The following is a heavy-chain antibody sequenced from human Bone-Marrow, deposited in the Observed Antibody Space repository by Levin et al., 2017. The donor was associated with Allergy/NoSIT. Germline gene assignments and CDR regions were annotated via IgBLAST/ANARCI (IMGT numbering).Heavy chain of an antibody. CDR1: GFTFSSYG. CDR3: AKAVAGTGTPHL. V-gene: IGHV3-33*06. CDR2: IWYDGSDK. J-gene: IGHJ4*02. Sequence: GVSLKISCAASGFTFSSYGMHWVRQAPGKGLEWVAVIWYDGSDKYYVDSVKGRFTISRDNSKKTLYLQMNSLRAEDTAVYYCAKAVAGTGTPHLWGQGTLVTVSS. D-gene: IGHD6-19*01.